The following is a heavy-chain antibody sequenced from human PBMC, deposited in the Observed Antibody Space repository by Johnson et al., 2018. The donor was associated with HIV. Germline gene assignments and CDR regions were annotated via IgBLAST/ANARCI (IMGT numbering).Heavy chain of an antibody. CDR1: GFTFSSYA. J-gene: IGHJ3*02. CDR2: ISYDGSNK. Sequence: QVQLVESGGGVVQPGRSLRLSCVASGFTFSSYAMHWVRQAPGKGLEWVAVISYDGSNKYYADSVKGRFTISRDNSKNTLYLQMNSLRAEDTAVYYCAGRYSNYAFDIWGQGTMVTVSS. D-gene: IGHD6-13*01. CDR3: AGRYSNYAFDI. V-gene: IGHV3-30-3*01.